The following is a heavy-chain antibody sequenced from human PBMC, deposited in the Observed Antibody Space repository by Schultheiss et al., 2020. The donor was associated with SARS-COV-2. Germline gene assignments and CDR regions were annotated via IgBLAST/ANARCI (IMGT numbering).Heavy chain of an antibody. J-gene: IGHJ3*01. D-gene: IGHD2-8*01. V-gene: IGHV4-59*08. CDR3: ARRFCSNSGCYGDDIFDV. Sequence: SETLSLTCTVSGVSISSYCWNWIRQSPGKGLEWIGFIHDSGSTNYNPSLKSRVTISVDTSKNQFYLELNSVTASDTAVYYCARRFCSNSGCYGDDIFDVWGQGKLVTVSS. CDR1: GVSISSYC. CDR2: IHDSGST.